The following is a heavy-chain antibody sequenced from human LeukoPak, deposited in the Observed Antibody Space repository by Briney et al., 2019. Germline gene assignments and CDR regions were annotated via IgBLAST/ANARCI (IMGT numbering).Heavy chain of an antibody. CDR2: ISYDGSNK. D-gene: IGHD3-10*01. CDR1: GFTFSSYG. Sequence: LTGGSLRLSCAASGFTFSSYGMHWVRQAPGKGLEWVAVISYDGSNKYYADSVKGRFTISRDNSKNTLYLQMNSLRAEDTAVYYCAKGLGVIVRDAFDIWGQGTMVTVSS. CDR3: AKGLGVIVRDAFDI. V-gene: IGHV3-30*18. J-gene: IGHJ3*02.